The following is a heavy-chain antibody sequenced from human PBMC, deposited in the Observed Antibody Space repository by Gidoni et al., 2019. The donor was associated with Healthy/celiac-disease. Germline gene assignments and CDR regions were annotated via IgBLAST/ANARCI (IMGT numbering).Heavy chain of an antibody. CDR3: TTYYDFWSGYYLGY. CDR2: IKSKTDGGTT. J-gene: IGHJ4*02. V-gene: IGHV3-15*01. CDR1: GFTFSNAW. D-gene: IGHD3-3*01. Sequence: EVQLVESGGGLVKPGGYLRLSCAASGFTFSNAWMSWVRQAPGKGLEWVGRIKSKTDGGTTDYAAPVKGRFTISRDDSKNTLYLQMNSLKTEDTAVYYCTTYYDFWSGYYLGYWGQGTLVTVSS.